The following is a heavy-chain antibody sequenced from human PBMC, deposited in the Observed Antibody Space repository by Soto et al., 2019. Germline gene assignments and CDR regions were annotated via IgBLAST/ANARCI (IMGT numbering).Heavy chain of an antibody. CDR2: ISGSGGST. J-gene: IGHJ4*02. CDR1: GFTFSSYA. V-gene: IGHV3-23*01. Sequence: GGPLRLSCAASGFTFSSYAMSWVRQAPGKGLEWVSAISGSGGSTYYADSVKGRFTISRDNSKNTLYLQMNSLRAEDTAVYYCAKGEWELLDYFDYGGQGTLVTGSS. D-gene: IGHD1-26*01. CDR3: AKGEWELLDYFDY.